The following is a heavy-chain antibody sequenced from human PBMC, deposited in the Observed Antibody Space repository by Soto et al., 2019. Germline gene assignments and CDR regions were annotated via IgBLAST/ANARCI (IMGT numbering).Heavy chain of an antibody. V-gene: IGHV3-33*01. J-gene: IGHJ6*02. CDR3: ARVLGSSGWYYAGQYYYYGMDV. CDR1: GFTFSSYG. D-gene: IGHD6-19*01. CDR2: IWYDGSNK. Sequence: QVQLVESGGGVVQPGRSLRLSCAASGFTFSSYGMHWVRQAPGKGLEWVAVIWYDGSNKYYADSVKGRFTISRDNSKNTLYLQMNSLRAEDTAVYYCARVLGSSGWYYAGQYYYYGMDVWGQGTTVTVSS.